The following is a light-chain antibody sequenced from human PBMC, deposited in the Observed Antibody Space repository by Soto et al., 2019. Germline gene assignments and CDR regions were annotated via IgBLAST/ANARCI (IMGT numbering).Light chain of an antibody. Sequence: EIVLTQSPGTLSLSPGERATLSCRASQSVISSYVAWYQRKPGQAPRLLIYGASTRATGIPDRISGTGSGTEFALTISRLESEDFAVYYCQQYGSSPITLGQVTRLEIK. J-gene: IGKJ5*01. V-gene: IGKV3-20*01. CDR2: GAS. CDR3: QQYGSSPIT. CDR1: QSVISSY.